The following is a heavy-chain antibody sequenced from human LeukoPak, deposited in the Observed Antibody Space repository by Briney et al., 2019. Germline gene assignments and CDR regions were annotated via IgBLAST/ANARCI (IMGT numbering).Heavy chain of an antibody. CDR2: IYYSGST. J-gene: IGHJ6*02. CDR3: AVDVAGPYYYYGMDV. Sequence: PSETLSLTCTVSGGSISSYYWSWIRQPPGKGLEWIGYIYYSGSTNYNPSFKSRVTISVDTSKNQFSLKLSSVTAADTAVYYCAVDVAGPYYYYGMDVWGQGTTVTVSS. CDR1: GGSISSYY. V-gene: IGHV4-59*12. D-gene: IGHD6-19*01.